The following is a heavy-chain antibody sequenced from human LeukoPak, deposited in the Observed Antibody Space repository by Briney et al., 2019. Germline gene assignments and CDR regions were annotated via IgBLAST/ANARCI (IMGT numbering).Heavy chain of an antibody. CDR3: AKDSSMDLYYFDY. CDR1: GFTFSSYA. CDR2: ISGSGGST. Sequence: GGSLRLSCAASGFTFSSYAMSWVRQAPGKGLEWVSAISGSGGSTYYADSVKGRFTISRDNSKNTLYLQMNGLRAEDTAVYYCAKDSSMDLYYFDYWGQGTLVTVSS. J-gene: IGHJ4*02. V-gene: IGHV3-23*01. D-gene: IGHD2/OR15-2a*01.